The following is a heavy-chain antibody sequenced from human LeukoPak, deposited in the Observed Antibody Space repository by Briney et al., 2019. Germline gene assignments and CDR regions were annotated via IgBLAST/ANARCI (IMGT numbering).Heavy chain of an antibody. V-gene: IGHV3-23*01. CDR1: GFTFASYA. D-gene: IGHD3-22*01. CDR2: ISGSGGST. Sequence: GGSLTLSCAASGFTFASYAMTWVRQAPGKGLEWFSAISGSGGSTYYADSVKGRLTISRDHYKNTLYLQMNSLRAEDTAVYYCARDSGIYDSSGYYGLSYYGMDVWGQGTTVTVSS. CDR3: ARDSGIYDSSGYYGLSYYGMDV. J-gene: IGHJ6*02.